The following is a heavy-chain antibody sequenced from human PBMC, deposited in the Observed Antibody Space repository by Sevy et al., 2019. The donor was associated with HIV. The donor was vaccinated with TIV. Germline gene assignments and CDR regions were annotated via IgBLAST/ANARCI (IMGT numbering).Heavy chain of an antibody. J-gene: IGHJ3*02. Sequence: GGSLRLSCAASGFSFSSYAMNWVRQAPGKGLEWVSTIFGSGDVTYYADSVKGRFTISRDKSKNTLYLQMHSLRAEDTAVYYCAGARYGTSGSFDAFDIWGQGTMVTVSS. V-gene: IGHV3-23*01. CDR2: IFGSGDVT. D-gene: IGHD3-22*01. CDR1: GFSFSSYA. CDR3: AGARYGTSGSFDAFDI.